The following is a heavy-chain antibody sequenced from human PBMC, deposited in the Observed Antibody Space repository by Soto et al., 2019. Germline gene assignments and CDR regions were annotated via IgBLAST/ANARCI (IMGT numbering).Heavy chain of an antibody. CDR1: GGTFSSYA. CDR2: IIPIFGTA. Sequence: QVQLVQSGAEVKKPGSSVKVSCKASGGTFSSYAISWVRQAPGQGLEWMGGIIPIFGTANYAQKFQGRVTIPADESTNTAHMELSNLRSEDTAVYYCASSRSGDKGTLDVWGQGTTVTVSS. J-gene: IGHJ6*02. D-gene: IGHD4-17*01. CDR3: ASSRSGDKGTLDV. V-gene: IGHV1-69*01.